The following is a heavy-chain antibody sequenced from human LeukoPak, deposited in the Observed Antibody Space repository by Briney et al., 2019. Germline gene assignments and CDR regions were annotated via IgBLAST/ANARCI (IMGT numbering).Heavy chain of an antibody. CDR2: IRYDGSNK. J-gene: IGHJ4*02. CDR1: GFTFSSYV. D-gene: IGHD6-6*01. Sequence: PGGSLRLSCAASGFTFSSYVMHWVRQAPGKGLEWVAFIRYDGSNKYYADSVKGRFTISRDNSKNTLYLQMNSLRAEDTAVYYCAKDQGPIAARPTLFDYWGQGTLVTVSS. V-gene: IGHV3-30*02. CDR3: AKDQGPIAARPTLFDY.